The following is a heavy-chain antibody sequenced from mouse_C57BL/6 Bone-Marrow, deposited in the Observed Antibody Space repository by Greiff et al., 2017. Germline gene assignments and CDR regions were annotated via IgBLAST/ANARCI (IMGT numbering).Heavy chain of an antibody. Sequence: VQLQQSGAELVKPGASVKLSCTASGFNFKDYYIHWVKQRTEQGLEWIGRIDPEDGETKYAPKFQDKATITADTSSNTAYLQLSSLPSEDTAVYYYTRSLIYYGTDYWGQGTTLTVSS. CDR2: IDPEDGET. CDR3: TRSLIYYGTDY. D-gene: IGHD1-1*01. CDR1: GFNFKDYY. J-gene: IGHJ2*01. V-gene: IGHV14-2*01.